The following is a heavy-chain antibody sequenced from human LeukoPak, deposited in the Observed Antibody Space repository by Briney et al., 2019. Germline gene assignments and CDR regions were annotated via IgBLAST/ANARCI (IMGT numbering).Heavy chain of an antibody. CDR2: INPNSGGK. CDR3: ARDRENIVVVPAAIHY. J-gene: IGHJ4*02. V-gene: IGHV1-2*02. Sequence: ASVKVSCKASGYTFTGYYMHWVRQAPGQGLEWMGWINPNSGGKNYAQKFQGRVTMTTDTSISTAYMELSRLRSDDTAVYYCARDRENIVVVPAAIHYWGQGTLVTVSS. CDR1: GYTFTGYY. D-gene: IGHD2-2*01.